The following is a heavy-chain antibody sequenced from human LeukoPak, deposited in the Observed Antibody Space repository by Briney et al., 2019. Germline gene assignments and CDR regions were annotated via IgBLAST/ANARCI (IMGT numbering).Heavy chain of an antibody. CDR1: GFTFSNYA. V-gene: IGHV3-23*01. CDR3: ASGGYSGSYPFDY. CDR2: ISGSGGST. Sequence: GGSLRLSCAAAGFTFSNYAMTWVRQAPGRGLEWVSSISGSGGSTYYADSVKGRFTISRDNAKNSLYLQMNSLRAEDTAVYYCASGGYSGSYPFDYWGQGTLVTVSS. J-gene: IGHJ4*02. D-gene: IGHD1-26*01.